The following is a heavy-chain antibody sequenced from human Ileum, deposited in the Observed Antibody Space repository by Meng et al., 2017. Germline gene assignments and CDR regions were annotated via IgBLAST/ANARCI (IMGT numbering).Heavy chain of an antibody. D-gene: IGHD2-15*01. V-gene: IGHV4-4*02. CDR1: GGSISSSFY. Sequence: VQRQGAGPALVVPSVTASLTCTVSGGSISSSFYWSWVRQSPGKGLEWIGQIYLAGSPNYNPSLESRVTISVDKSKNQFSLRLTSVTAADTAIFYCVRHGGKYFDSWGQGTLVTVSS. CDR2: IYLAGSP. J-gene: IGHJ4*02. CDR3: VRHGGKYFDS.